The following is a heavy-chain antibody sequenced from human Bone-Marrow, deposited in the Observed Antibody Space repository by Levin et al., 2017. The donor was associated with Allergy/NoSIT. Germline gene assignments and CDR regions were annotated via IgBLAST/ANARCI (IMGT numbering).Heavy chain of an antibody. CDR2: VSYDRGYK. V-gene: IGHV3-30-3*01. CDR3: AREPPVTTRPNYFYGMDV. Sequence: HPGGSLRLSCAVSGFTFGSYAIHWVRQAPGKGLEWVGDVSYDRGYKYYADSVKGRFTISSDNPKNTVYLQMNSLRPEDTAVYYCAREPPVTTRPNYFYGMDVWGQGTTVTVSS. D-gene: IGHD1-1*01. CDR1: GFTFGSYA. J-gene: IGHJ6*02.